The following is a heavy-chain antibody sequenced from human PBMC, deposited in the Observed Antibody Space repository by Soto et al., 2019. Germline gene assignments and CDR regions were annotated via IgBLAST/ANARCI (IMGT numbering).Heavy chain of an antibody. CDR3: AHRDSTRTTTYFDS. CDR2: IYWDGES. D-gene: IGHD1-1*01. V-gene: IGHV2-5*02. J-gene: IGHJ4*02. CDR1: GISFTTTRMG. Sequence: QITLKEAGPTLVKPTETLTLTCTFSGISFTTTRMGVGWTRQPPGKALEWLSIIYWDGESRYNPLLRRRLTLTEDTSKNQVVLTMTNMDPKDTATYYSAHRDSTRTTTYFDSWGQGIPVTVAS.